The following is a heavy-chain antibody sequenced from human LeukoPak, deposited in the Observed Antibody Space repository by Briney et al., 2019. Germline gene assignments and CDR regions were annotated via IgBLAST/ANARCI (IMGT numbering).Heavy chain of an antibody. CDR2: IYYSGST. V-gene: IGHV4-39*01. J-gene: IGHJ5*02. CDR3: ARTTYYDFWSEGFDP. Sequence: SETLSLTCTVSGGSISSSSYYWGWIRQPPGKGLEWIGSIYYSGSTYYNPSLKSRVTISVDTSKNQFSLKLSSVTAADTAVYYCARTTYYDFWSEGFDPWGQGTLVTVSS. D-gene: IGHD3-3*01. CDR1: GGSISSSSYY.